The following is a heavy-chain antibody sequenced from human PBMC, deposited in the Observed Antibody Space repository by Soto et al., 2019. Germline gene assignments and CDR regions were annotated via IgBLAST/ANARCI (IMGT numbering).Heavy chain of an antibody. CDR1: GFTFSSYG. CDR3: AKGTLYYDSSGSQDDY. D-gene: IGHD3-22*01. J-gene: IGHJ4*02. Sequence: QVQLVESGGGVVQPGRSLRLSCAASGFTFSSYGMHWVRQAPGKGLEWVAVISYDGSNKYYADSVKGRFTISRDNSKNTLYLQMNSLRAEDTAVYYCAKGTLYYDSSGSQDDYWGQGTLVTVSS. V-gene: IGHV3-30*18. CDR2: ISYDGSNK.